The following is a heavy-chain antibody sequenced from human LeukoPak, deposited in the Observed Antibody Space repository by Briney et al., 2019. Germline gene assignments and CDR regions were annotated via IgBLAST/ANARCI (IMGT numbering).Heavy chain of an antibody. D-gene: IGHD5-18*01. J-gene: IGHJ4*02. Sequence: PGGSLRLSCSVSGFTFSNYAMSWVRQAPGKGLEWVSAIGGSGGDTYYADSVKGRFTISRDNSKNTLYLQMNSLRAEDTAVYYCVKDFGSYGYFVVDYWGQGTLVTVSS. CDR1: GFTFSNYA. CDR3: VKDFGSYGYFVVDY. V-gene: IGHV3-23*01. CDR2: IGGSGGDT.